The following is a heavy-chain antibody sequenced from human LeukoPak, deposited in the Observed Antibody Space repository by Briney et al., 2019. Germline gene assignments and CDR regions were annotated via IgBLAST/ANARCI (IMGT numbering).Heavy chain of an antibody. CDR2: IRYDGSNK. CDR3: AKDGGPMITFGGVYFDY. D-gene: IGHD3-16*01. Sequence: GGSLRLSCAASGFTFSSYGMHWVRQAPGKGLEWVAVIRYDGSNKYYADSVKGRFTISRDNSKNTLYLQMNSLRAEDTAVYYCAKDGGPMITFGGVYFDYWGQGTLVTVSS. CDR1: GFTFSSYG. V-gene: IGHV3-30*02. J-gene: IGHJ4*02.